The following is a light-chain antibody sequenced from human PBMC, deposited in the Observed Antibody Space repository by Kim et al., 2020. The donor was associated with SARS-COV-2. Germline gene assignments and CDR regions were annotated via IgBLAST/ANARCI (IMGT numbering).Light chain of an antibody. J-gene: IGKJ1*01. CDR3: QKYYSDPS. CDR1: QGISNY. V-gene: IGKV1-27*01. CDR2: AAS. Sequence: DIQMTQSPSSLSASVGDRVTITCRASQGISNYLAWYQQKPGKVPKLLIYAASTLQSGVPSRFSGTGSGTDFTLTISSLQPEDVATYYCQKYYSDPSFGQGTKVDIK.